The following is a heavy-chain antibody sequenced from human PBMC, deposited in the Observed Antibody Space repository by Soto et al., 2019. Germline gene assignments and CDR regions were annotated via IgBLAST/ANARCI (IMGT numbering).Heavy chain of an antibody. CDR2: ISGSGGST. D-gene: IGHD3-3*01. J-gene: IGHJ5*02. Sequence: SLRLSCAASGFTFSSYAMSWVRQAPGKGLEWVSAISGSGGSTYYADSVKGRFTISRDNSKNTLYLQMNSLRAEDTAVYYCAKDRLRFLEWLPPMNWFDPRGQGTLVTVSS. CDR1: GFTFSSYA. CDR3: AKDRLRFLEWLPPMNWFDP. V-gene: IGHV3-23*01.